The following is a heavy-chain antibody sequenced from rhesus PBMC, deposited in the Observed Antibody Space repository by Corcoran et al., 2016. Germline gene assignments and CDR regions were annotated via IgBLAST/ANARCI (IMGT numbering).Heavy chain of an antibody. D-gene: IGHD1-20*01. CDR1: GFSIGTTGAP. Sequence: QVTLQESGPALVKPTQTLTLTCTSSGFSIGTTGAPVGWILQPPGKALEWLATIYWNDRKYYSTSLKSRLTISKDTSKNQVVLTMTNMDPVDTATYYCARAPHPSGTTFGYWGQGVLVTVSS. CDR2: IYWNDRK. V-gene: IGHV2-95*01. CDR3: ARAPHPSGTTFGY. J-gene: IGHJ4*01.